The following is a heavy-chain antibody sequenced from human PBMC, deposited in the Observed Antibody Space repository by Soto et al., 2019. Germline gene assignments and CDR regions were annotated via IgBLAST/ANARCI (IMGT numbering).Heavy chain of an antibody. CDR2: IIPILGIA. CDR3: AARSGGYYYYGMDV. J-gene: IGHJ6*02. D-gene: IGHD3-10*01. CDR1: GGTFSSYT. Sequence: QVQLVQSGAEVKKPGSSVKVSCKASGGTFSSYTISWVRQAPGQGLEWMGRIIPILGIANYAQKFQGRVTINADKSPSTAYMELSSLRSEDKAVYYCAARSGGYYYYGMDVWGQGTTVTVSS. V-gene: IGHV1-69*02.